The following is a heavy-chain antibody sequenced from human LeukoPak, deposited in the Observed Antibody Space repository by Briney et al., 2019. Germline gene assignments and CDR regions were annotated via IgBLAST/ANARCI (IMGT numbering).Heavy chain of an antibody. CDR1: GGTFSSYA. Sequence: ASVKVSCKASGGTFSSYAISWVRQAPGQGLEWMGGIIPIFGTANYAQKFQGRVTITTDESTSTAYMELSSLRSEDTAVYYCGAGPSNMITFGGFDPWGQGTLVTVSS. J-gene: IGHJ5*02. D-gene: IGHD3-16*01. CDR2: IIPIFGTA. V-gene: IGHV1-69*05. CDR3: GAGPSNMITFGGFDP.